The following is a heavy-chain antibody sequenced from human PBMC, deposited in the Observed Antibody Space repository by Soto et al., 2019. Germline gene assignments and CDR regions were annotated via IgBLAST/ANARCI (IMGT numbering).Heavy chain of an antibody. J-gene: IGHJ2*01. Sequence: QVQVVQSGAEVKKPGASVRLSCKTSGYSFTSCALHWVRQAPGKGFEWMGWINTDSGTTKYSQKFQGTVTTTSAASASTAYMQLSSLSADDTTRYYCVRDRAAYWYVDLGGRGALATVSS. CDR2: INTDSGTT. V-gene: IGHV1-3*04. CDR1: GYSFTSCA. CDR3: VRDRAAYWYVDL. D-gene: IGHD6-25*01.